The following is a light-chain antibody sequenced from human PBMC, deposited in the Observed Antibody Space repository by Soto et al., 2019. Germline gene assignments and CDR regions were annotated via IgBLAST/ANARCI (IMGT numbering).Light chain of an antibody. CDR3: SSYTSSTTYV. CDR1: TSDVGAYNY. CDR2: QVS. J-gene: IGLJ1*01. V-gene: IGLV2-14*01. Sequence: QSALTQPASVSGSPGQWIAISCTGTTSDVGAYNYVSWYQQHPGKAPKLMIYQVSNRPSGVSNRFAGSKSGNTASLTISGLQDEDEADYYCSSYTSSTTYVFGTGTKLTVL.